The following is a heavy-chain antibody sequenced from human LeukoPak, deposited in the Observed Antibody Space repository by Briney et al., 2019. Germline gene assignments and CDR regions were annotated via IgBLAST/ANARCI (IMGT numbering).Heavy chain of an antibody. Sequence: SETLSLTCTVSGGSISGSDYYWGWIRQSPGKGLEWIGSIFYVGSTYYNPSLKSRVTISVDTSKKQFSLRLTSVIATNTAVYYCARLEYYYGLGSYYVGSWGQGTLVTVSS. D-gene: IGHD3-10*01. CDR3: ARLEYYYGLGSYYVGS. J-gene: IGHJ5*02. CDR1: GGSISGSDYY. V-gene: IGHV4-39*01. CDR2: IFYVGST.